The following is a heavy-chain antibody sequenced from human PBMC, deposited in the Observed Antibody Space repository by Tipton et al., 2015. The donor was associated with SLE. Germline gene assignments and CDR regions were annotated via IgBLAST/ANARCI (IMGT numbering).Heavy chain of an antibody. D-gene: IGHD5-12*01. CDR3: ARRKTVATTGRIGDGLDV. CDR2: IYYSGST. V-gene: IGHV4-59*11. CDR1: GGSISSHY. J-gene: IGHJ6*02. Sequence: TLSLTCTVSGGSISSHYWSWIRQPPGKGLEWIGYIYYSGSTNYKPSLESRVTISIDTSKNQFSLKLSSVTAADTAVYYCARRKTVATTGRIGDGLDVWGQGTTVTVSS.